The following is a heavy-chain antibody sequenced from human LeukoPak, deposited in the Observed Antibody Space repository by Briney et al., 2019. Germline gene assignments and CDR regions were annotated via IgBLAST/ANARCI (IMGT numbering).Heavy chain of an antibody. CDR2: IGTYGGDT. V-gene: IGHV1-18*01. CDR3: ARDLRNFYDDSGYNRDFDS. CDR1: TSR. D-gene: IGHD3-22*01. Sequence: GASVKVSCKATSRISLVRQAPGQGLEWMGWIGTYGGDTYYAQKFQGRITVTTDTSTSTVYMELRNLRSDDTAVYYCARDLRNFYDDSGYNRDFDSWGQGTLVAVSS. J-gene: IGHJ5*01.